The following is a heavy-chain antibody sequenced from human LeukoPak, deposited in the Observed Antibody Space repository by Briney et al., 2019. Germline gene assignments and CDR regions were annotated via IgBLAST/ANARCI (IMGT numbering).Heavy chain of an antibody. CDR1: GGSISSSSYY. CDR2: IYYSGST. CDR3: SRLSSDTGRSWFEYYLGY. J-gene: IGHJ4*02. Sequence: SETLSLTCTVSGGSISSSSYYWGWIRQPPGKGLEWIGSIYYSGSTYYNPSLKGRVTISVDTSKNQFSLKLSSVTAADTAVYYCSRLSSDTGRSWFEYYLGYWGQGTLVTVSS. V-gene: IGHV4-39*01. D-gene: IGHD6-13*01.